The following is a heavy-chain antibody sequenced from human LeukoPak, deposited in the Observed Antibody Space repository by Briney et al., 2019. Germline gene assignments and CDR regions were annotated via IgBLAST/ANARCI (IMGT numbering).Heavy chain of an antibody. CDR1: GGSISSYY. V-gene: IGHV4-59*08. D-gene: IGHD6-13*01. J-gene: IGHJ4*02. Sequence: PSETLSLTCTVSGGSISSYYWSWIRQPPGKGLEWIGYIYYSGSTNYNPSLKSRVTISVDTSKTQFSLKLSSVTAADTAVYYCAKADSWSEFDYWGQGTLVIVSS. CDR3: AKADSWSEFDY. CDR2: IYYSGST.